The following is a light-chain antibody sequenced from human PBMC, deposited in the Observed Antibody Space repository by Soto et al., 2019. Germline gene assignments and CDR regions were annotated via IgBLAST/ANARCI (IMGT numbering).Light chain of an antibody. CDR3: QQYGSSPLT. CDR1: SVSSN. CDR2: GAS. Sequence: SVSSNLVWYQQKPGQAPRLLIYGASSRATGIPDRFSGSGSGTDFTLTISRLEPEDFAVYYCQQYGSSPLTFGGGTKVDIK. V-gene: IGKV3-20*01. J-gene: IGKJ4*01.